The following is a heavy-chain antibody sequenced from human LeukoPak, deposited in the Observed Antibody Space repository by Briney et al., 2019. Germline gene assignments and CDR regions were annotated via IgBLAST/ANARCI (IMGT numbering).Heavy chain of an antibody. CDR1: GGFISSGGYY. D-gene: IGHD5-18*01. J-gene: IGHJ3*02. CDR2: IYYSGST. Sequence: SETLSLTCTVSGGFISSGGYYWSWIRQHPGKGLEWIGYIYYSGSTYYNPSLKSRVTISVDTSKNQFSLKLSSVTAADTAVYYCARVDTAMTGAFDIWGQGTMVTVSS. V-gene: IGHV4-31*03. CDR3: ARVDTAMTGAFDI.